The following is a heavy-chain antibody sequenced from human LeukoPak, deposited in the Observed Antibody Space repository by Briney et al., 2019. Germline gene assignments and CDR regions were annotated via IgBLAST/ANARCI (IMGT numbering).Heavy chain of an antibody. CDR1: GLTFSSYA. J-gene: IGHJ4*02. D-gene: IGHD6-13*01. CDR3: AKDKREQQLGTFDY. V-gene: IGHV3-23*01. CDR2: ISGGVGST. Sequence: PGGSLRLSCAASGLTFSSYAMSWVRQAPGKGLEWVSSISGGVGSTYYADSVKGRFTISRDNSKNTLYLQMNSLRAEDTAVYYCAKDKREQQLGTFDYWGQGTLVTVSS.